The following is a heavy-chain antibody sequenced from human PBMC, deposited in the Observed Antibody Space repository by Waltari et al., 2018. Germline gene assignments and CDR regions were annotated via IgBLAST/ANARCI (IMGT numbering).Heavy chain of an antibody. CDR2: IKQDGSEK. V-gene: IGHV3-7*03. CDR1: GFTCSSYW. CDR3: ARGSMIVVVKYFDY. J-gene: IGHJ4*02. D-gene: IGHD3-22*01. Sequence: EVQLVESGGGLVQPGGSLRLSCSASGFTCSSYWMSWVRRAPGKGLEWVAKIKQDGSEKYYVDSVKGRFTISRDNAKNSLYLKMNSLRAEDTAVYYCARGSMIVVVKYFDYWGQGTLVTVSS.